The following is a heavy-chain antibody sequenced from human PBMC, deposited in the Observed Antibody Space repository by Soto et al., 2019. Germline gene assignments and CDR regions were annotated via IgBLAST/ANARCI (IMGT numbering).Heavy chain of an antibody. J-gene: IGHJ6*02. CDR1: GLIFVNKA. Sequence: QGQLVESGGAWSNLGRPLSLSGEALGLIFVNKAMNWFRQAPAKGRGGGEVLSYDGGNKYYAESVKGRFIISRDKSENTLYLQMNSLRAEDTAVYYCAKDLGSGKPYYYYAMDVWGQGTTVTVSS. V-gene: IGHV3-30*18. D-gene: IGHD3-10*01. CDR3: AKDLGSGKPYYYYAMDV. CDR2: LSYDGGNK.